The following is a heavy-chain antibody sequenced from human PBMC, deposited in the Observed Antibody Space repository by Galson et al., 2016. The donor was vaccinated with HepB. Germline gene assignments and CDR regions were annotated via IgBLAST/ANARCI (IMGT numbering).Heavy chain of an antibody. CDR1: GYTFIKYG. Sequence: SVKVSCKASGYTFIKYGVTWVRQAPGQGLEWMGCTSSYNGNTNYPQTLQDRVTMTTDPSTNAAYMELRSLRSDDTAVYYCAGVGERFRWGSPDGMDVWGQGTTVIVSS. D-gene: IGHD7-27*01. J-gene: IGHJ6*02. V-gene: IGHV1-18*01. CDR2: TSSYNGNT. CDR3: AGVGERFRWGSPDGMDV.